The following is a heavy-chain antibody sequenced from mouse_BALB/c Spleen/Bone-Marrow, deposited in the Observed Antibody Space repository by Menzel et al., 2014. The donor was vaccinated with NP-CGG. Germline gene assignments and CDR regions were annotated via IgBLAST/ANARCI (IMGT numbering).Heavy chain of an antibody. V-gene: IGHV1S137*01. CDR2: ISGYYGDA. D-gene: IGHD2-14*01. Sequence: QVQLKESGAKLVRPGVSVKISCKGSGYTFTDHAIHWVKRSHAKSLEWIGVISGYYGDAIYNQKFKGKATMTVDKSSSTAYVELARLTSEDSAIYYCARSGKVRNAMDYWGQGTSVTVSS. J-gene: IGHJ4*01. CDR1: GYTFTDHA. CDR3: ARSGKVRNAMDY.